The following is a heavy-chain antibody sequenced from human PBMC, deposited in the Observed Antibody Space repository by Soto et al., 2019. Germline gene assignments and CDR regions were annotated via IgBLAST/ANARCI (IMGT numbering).Heavy chain of an antibody. CDR3: AKPENLLSWVNGPDY. J-gene: IGHJ4*02. CDR2: ISGSGGSI. D-gene: IGHD1-26*01. V-gene: IGHV3-23*01. Sequence: PGGSLRLSCAASGFTFSSYAMNWVRQAPGKGMEWVSAISGSGGSIYYTDSVKGRFTISRDNSKNTLYLQMSSLRAEDLAVYYFAKPENLLSWVNGPDYWGQGTLVTVSS. CDR1: GFTFSSYA.